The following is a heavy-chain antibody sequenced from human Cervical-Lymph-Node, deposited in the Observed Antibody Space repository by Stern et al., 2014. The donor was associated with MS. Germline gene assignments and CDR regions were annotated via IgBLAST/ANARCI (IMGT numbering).Heavy chain of an antibody. CDR3: ARGAGVFDS. J-gene: IGHJ4*02. CDR2: IFYTGRT. V-gene: IGHV4-39*02. D-gene: IGHD6-19*01. Sequence: QLQLQESGPGLVKPSETLSLTCTVSGGSIGRSSYYWGWIRQPPGKGLEWIGNIFYTGRTFYDPSLKSRVTISVATSNNHFSPRLNSVTAADTAVYYCARGAGVFDSWGQGTLVTVSP. CDR1: GGSIGRSSYY.